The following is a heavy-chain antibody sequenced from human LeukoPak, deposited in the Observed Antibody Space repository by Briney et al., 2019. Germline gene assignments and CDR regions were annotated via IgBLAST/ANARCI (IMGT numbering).Heavy chain of an antibody. D-gene: IGHD5-24*01. CDR2: IDSDGSRI. CDR3: AGGRDRSSLYFDS. CDR1: GFTFSSYW. J-gene: IGHJ4*02. V-gene: IGHV3-74*01. Sequence: GGSLRLSCAASGFTFSSYWMHWVRQAPGKGLVWVSRIDSDGSRISHGDSVKGRFTISRDNAKNTLYLQMNSLRAEDTAVYYCAGGRDRSSLYFDSRGQGTLVTVSS.